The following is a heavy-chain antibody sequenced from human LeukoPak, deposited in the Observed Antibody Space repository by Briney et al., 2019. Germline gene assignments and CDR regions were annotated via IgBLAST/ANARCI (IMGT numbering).Heavy chain of an antibody. D-gene: IGHD1-7*01. Sequence: SETLSLTCTVSGGSISNYYWSWIRQSPGKGLEWIVHIHYTGNTYYNPSLKSRVTISLDTSKNQCSLKLSSVTASDTAVYYCVRHTSTNYVPFDYWGQGTLVTVSS. CDR3: VRHTSTNYVPFDY. CDR1: GGSISNYY. CDR2: IHYTGNT. J-gene: IGHJ4*02. V-gene: IGHV4-59*08.